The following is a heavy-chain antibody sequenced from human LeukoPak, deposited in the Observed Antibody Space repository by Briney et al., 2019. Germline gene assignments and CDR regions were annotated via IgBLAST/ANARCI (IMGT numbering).Heavy chain of an antibody. J-gene: IGHJ4*02. Sequence: GGSLRLSCAASGFTFTNYAMSWVRQAPGKGLEWVSTIGSGGSTYYADSVKGRFTISRDNYKNTLYLQMNSLRAEDTAVYYCAKLGLKLGGDYWGQGALVTVSS. CDR1: GFTFTNYA. D-gene: IGHD3-16*01. CDR3: AKLGLKLGGDY. V-gene: IGHV3-23*01. CDR2: IGSGGST.